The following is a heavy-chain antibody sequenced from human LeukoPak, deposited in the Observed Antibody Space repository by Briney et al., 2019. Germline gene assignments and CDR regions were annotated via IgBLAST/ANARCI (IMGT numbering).Heavy chain of an antibody. Sequence: GGFLRLSCAASGFTFDDYGMSWVRQAPGKGLEWVSGINWNGGSTGYADSVKGRFTISRDNAKNSLYLQMNSLRAEDTALYYCARDYYDSSGYAEGFDPWGQGTLVTVSS. V-gene: IGHV3-20*04. CDR1: GFTFDDYG. D-gene: IGHD3-22*01. J-gene: IGHJ5*02. CDR3: ARDYYDSSGYAEGFDP. CDR2: INWNGGST.